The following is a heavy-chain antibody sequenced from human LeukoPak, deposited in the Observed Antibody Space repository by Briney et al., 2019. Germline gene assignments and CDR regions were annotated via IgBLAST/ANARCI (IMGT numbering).Heavy chain of an antibody. J-gene: IGHJ6*02. D-gene: IGHD2-21*02. CDR1: RGTFSSYA. Sequence: SVKVSCKASRGTFSSYAISWVRQAPGQGLEWMGGIIPIFGTANYAQKFQGRVTITADESTSTAYMELSSLRSEDTAVYYCSRGLVVTAIRGLYYYYGMDVWGQGTTVTVSS. CDR2: IIPIFGTA. V-gene: IGHV1-69*13. CDR3: SRGLVVTAIRGLYYYYGMDV.